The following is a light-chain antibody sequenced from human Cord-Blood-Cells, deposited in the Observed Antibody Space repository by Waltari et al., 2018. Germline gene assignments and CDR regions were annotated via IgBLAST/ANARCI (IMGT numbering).Light chain of an antibody. CDR3: SSYTSSSTVV. V-gene: IGLV2-14*01. CDR1: SSDGGGYNY. J-gene: IGLJ2*01. Sequence: QSALTQPASVSGSPGQSITTSCTGTSSDGGGYNYVPWYQQHPGKAPKLMIYEVSNRPSGVSNRFSGSKSGNTASLTISGLQAEDEADYYCSSYTSSSTVVFGGGTKLTVL. CDR2: EVS.